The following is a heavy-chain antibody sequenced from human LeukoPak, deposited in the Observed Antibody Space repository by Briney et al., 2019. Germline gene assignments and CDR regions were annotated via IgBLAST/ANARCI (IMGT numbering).Heavy chain of an antibody. CDR3: ARTSITVAMDY. D-gene: IGHD6-19*01. V-gene: IGHV4-59*08. CDR1: GGSLSNYY. CDR2: IFYSGST. Sequence: SETLSLTCTVSGGSLSNYYWSRSRQPPGKGLEWIGYIFYSGSTNYNPSLKSRVTMSVDTSKNRFSLKLTSVTAADAAVYYCARTSITVAMDYWGQGALVTVSS. J-gene: IGHJ4*02.